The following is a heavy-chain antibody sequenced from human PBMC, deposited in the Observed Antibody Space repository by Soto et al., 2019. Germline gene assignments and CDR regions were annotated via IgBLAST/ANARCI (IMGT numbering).Heavy chain of an antibody. V-gene: IGHV4-59*08. Sequence: SETLSLTCTVSGGSISSYYWSWIRQPPGKGLEWIGYIYYSGGTNYNPSHESRVTISVDTSKNQFSLKLSSVTAADTAVYYCARHYVYDYIWGSYRFDPWGQGTLVTVSS. D-gene: IGHD3-16*02. CDR1: GGSISSYY. CDR3: ARHYVYDYIWGSYRFDP. CDR2: IYYSGGT. J-gene: IGHJ5*02.